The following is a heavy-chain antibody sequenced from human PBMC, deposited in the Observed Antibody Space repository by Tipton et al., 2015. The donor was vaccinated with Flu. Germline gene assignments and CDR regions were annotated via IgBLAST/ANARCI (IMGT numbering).Heavy chain of an antibody. D-gene: IGHD6-19*01. J-gene: IGHJ4*02. Sequence: TLSLTCTVSGGSISSGSYYWSWIRQPAGKGLEWIGRIYTSGSTNYNPSLKSRVTISVDTSKNQFSLKLSSVTAADTAVYYCARERHSSGWYDWGQGTLVTVSS. CDR2: IYTSGST. CDR3: ARERHSSGWYD. V-gene: IGHV4-61*02. CDR1: GGSISSGSYY.